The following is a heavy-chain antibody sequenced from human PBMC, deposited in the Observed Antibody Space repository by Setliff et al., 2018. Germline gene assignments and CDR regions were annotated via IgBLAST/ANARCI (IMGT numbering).Heavy chain of an antibody. CDR1: GYTFTAYN. V-gene: IGHV1-8*02. CDR3: AEGLRGNDAFDI. D-gene: IGHD5-12*01. CDR2: MNPNNGKT. Sequence: ASVKVSCKASGYTFTAYNINRVRQATGQGLELMGWMNPNNGKTGYIQKLQGRVTMTRNTSISTVYMELSSLRPEDTAVYYCAEGLRGNDAFDIWGQGTMVTVSS. J-gene: IGHJ3*02.